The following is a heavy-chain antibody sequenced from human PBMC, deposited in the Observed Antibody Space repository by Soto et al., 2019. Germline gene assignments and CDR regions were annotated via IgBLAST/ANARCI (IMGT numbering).Heavy chain of an antibody. CDR2: IWYDGSNK. D-gene: IGHD3-3*01. CDR3: VRDHPDFWSGYSNSFDY. Sequence: QVQLVESGGGVVQPGRSLRLSCAASGFTFSSYGMHWVRQAPGKGLEWVAVIWYDGSNKYYADSVKGRFTISRDNSKNTLYLQMNSLRAEDTAVYYCVRDHPDFWSGYSNSFDYWGQGTLVTVSS. V-gene: IGHV3-33*01. J-gene: IGHJ4*02. CDR1: GFTFSSYG.